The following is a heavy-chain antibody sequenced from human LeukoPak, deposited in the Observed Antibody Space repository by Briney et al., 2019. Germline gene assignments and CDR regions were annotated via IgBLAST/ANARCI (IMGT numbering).Heavy chain of an antibody. CDR2: INHSGST. D-gene: IGHD3-10*01. CDR1: GGSFSGYY. Sequence: SETLSLTCAVYGGSFSGYYWSWIRQPPGKGLEWIGEINHSGSTNYNPSLKSRVTISVDTSKNQFSLKLSSVTAADTAVYYCATGGVTMVRGVTWFDPWGQGTLVTVSS. CDR3: ATGGVTMVRGVTWFDP. V-gene: IGHV4-34*01. J-gene: IGHJ5*02.